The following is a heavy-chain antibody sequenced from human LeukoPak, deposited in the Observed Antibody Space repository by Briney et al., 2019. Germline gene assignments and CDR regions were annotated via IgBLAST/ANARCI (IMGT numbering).Heavy chain of an antibody. CDR3: ARVRYSYGYDW. CDR2: INSDGRSI. V-gene: IGHV3-74*01. Sequence: PGGSLRLSCAASGFTFGNYWMHWVRQAPGKGLVWVSRINSDGRSISYADSVKGRFTISRDNAKNTLYLQMNSLRAEDTAVYYCARVRYSYGYDWWGQGTLVIVSS. D-gene: IGHD5-18*01. J-gene: IGHJ4*02. CDR1: GFTFGNYW.